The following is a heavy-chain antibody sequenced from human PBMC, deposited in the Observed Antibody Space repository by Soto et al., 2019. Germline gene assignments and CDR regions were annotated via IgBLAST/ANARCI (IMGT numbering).Heavy chain of an antibody. J-gene: IGHJ6*02. CDR2: INPTRGGT. D-gene: IGHD6-19*01. V-gene: IGHV1-2*02. CDR1: GYTFTGYY. Sequence: ASVKVSCKASGYTFTGYYMHWVRQAPGQGLEWMGWINPTRGGTNYAQKFQGRVTMTRDTSISTAYMELSRLRSDDTAVYYCARGVYSSLYYYYYYGMDVWGQGTTVTVSS. CDR3: ARGVYSSLYYYYYYGMDV.